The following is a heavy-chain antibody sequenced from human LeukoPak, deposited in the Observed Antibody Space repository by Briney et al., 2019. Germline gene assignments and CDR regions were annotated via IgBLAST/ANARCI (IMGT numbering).Heavy chain of an antibody. CDR1: GFTFSSYA. CDR2: ITASSDTT. J-gene: IGHJ4*02. V-gene: IGHV3-23*01. D-gene: IGHD6-13*01. Sequence: PGGSLRLSCAASGFTFSSYAMSWVRQAPGKGLEWVSAITASSDTTYYADSVKGRFTISRDNSKNTLYLQMNILRAEDTAVYYCANCAYSSSRYFCTTSSFDYWGQGSLVTVSS. CDR3: ANCAYSSSRYFCTTSSFDY.